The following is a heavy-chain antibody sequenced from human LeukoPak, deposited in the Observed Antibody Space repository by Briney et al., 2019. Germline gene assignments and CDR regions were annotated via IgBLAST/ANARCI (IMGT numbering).Heavy chain of an antibody. D-gene: IGHD5-18*01. Sequence: PGESLKISFKASGYSFSAYWIAWVRQMPGKGLEWMGSIYPGDSDTTYSPSFQGQVTISADKSISTAYLLWSSLKASDTAIYYCARPPSGYTYGPFDQWGQGTLVTVSS. CDR1: GYSFSAYW. CDR2: IYPGDSDT. V-gene: IGHV5-51*01. J-gene: IGHJ4*02. CDR3: ARPPSGYTYGPFDQ.